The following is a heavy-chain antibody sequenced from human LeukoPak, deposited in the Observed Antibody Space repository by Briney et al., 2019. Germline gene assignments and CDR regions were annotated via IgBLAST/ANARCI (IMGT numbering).Heavy chain of an antibody. J-gene: IGHJ4*02. Sequence: SETLSLTCTLNGDSLNGSHWSWIRQPPGKGLEWIGEINQSGGTHYNPALWSRLTISIDTSKNKFSLQLTSVTAADTGVYFCARVSDIMISFGGANSYFDYWGQGALVTVSS. CDR3: ARVSDIMISFGGANSYFDY. CDR1: GDSLNGSH. V-gene: IGHV4-34*01. D-gene: IGHD3-16*01. CDR2: INQSGGT.